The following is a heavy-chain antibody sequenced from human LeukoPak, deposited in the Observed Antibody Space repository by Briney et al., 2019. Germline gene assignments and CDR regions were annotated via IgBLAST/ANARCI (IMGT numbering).Heavy chain of an antibody. J-gene: IGHJ6*02. D-gene: IGHD1-26*01. V-gene: IGHV3-11*01. CDR3: ARGGAHGMDV. CDR1: GFTFSGYY. Sequence: GGSLRLSCAASGFTFSGYYMTWIRQAPGRGLEWVSYISGVYDNIYYGDSVKGRFTISRDNAKNSVYLQMSSLRADDTAVYYCARGGAHGMDVWGQGTTVTVSS. CDR2: ISGVYDNI.